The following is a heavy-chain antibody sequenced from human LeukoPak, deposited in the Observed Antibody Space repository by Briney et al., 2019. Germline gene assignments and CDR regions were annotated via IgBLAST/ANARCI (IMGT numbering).Heavy chain of an antibody. CDR2: IYYSGST. Sequence: PSETLSLTCTVSGGSISSGGYYWSWIRQPPGKGLEWIGYIYYSGSTNYNPSLKSRVTISVDTSKNQFSLKLSSVTAADTAVYYCARVPPYDFWSGYYRPNYGMDVWGQGTTVTVSS. V-gene: IGHV4-61*08. D-gene: IGHD3-3*01. CDR1: GGSISSGGYY. J-gene: IGHJ6*02. CDR3: ARVPPYDFWSGYYRPNYGMDV.